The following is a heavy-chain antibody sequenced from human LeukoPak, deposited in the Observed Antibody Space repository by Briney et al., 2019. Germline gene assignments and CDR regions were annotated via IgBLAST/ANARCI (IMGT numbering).Heavy chain of an antibody. V-gene: IGHV1-46*01. Sequence: GASVKVSCKASGYTFTGYYMHWLRQAPGQGLEWMGIINPSGGSTSYAQKFQGRVTMTRDTSTSTVYMELSSLRSEDTAVYYCARDLGHYYDSSGYYYDYWGQGTLVTVSS. CDR3: ARDLGHYYDSSGYYYDY. CDR2: INPSGGST. J-gene: IGHJ4*02. D-gene: IGHD3-22*01. CDR1: GYTFTGYY.